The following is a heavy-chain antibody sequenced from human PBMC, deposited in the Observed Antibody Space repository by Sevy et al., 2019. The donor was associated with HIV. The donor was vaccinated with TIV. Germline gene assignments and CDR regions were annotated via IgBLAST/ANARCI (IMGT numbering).Heavy chain of an antibody. J-gene: IGHJ4*02. V-gene: IGHV3-23*01. Sequence: GGSLRLSCAASGFTFGTYAMSWVRQAPGKGLEWVSTISGSGGRTYYADSVKGQFTISRADSKNTQYLQMNGLSAEDTAVYYCATAVYASKVVVTNGFDYWGQGTLVTVSS. D-gene: IGHD3-22*01. CDR3: ATAVYASKVVVTNGFDY. CDR2: ISGSGGRT. CDR1: GFTFGTYA.